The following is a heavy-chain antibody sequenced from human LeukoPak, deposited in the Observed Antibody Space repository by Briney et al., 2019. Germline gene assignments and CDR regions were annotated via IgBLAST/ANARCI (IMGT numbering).Heavy chain of an antibody. CDR2: ISSSGSTI. Sequence: GGSLRLSCVASGFTFSSYEINWVRQAPGKGLEWISHISSSGSTIYYADFLRDRFTISRDNAKNSVYLQMNSLRAEDTAVYYCARASGVSVPAGYWGQGTLVTVSS. CDR3: ARASGVSVPAGY. J-gene: IGHJ4*02. CDR1: GFTFSSYE. V-gene: IGHV3-48*03. D-gene: IGHD2-8*01.